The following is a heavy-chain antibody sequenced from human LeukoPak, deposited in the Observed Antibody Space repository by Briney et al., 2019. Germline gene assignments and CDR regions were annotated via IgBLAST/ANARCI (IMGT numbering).Heavy chain of an antibody. CDR3: ARGGVYGSGPFDY. D-gene: IGHD3-10*01. J-gene: IGHJ4*02. Sequence: SVKVSCRASGGTFSSYAISWVRQAPGQGLEWMGRIIPIFGTANYAQKFQGRVTITTDESTSTAYMELSSLRSEDTAVYYCARGGVYGSGPFDYWGQGTLVTVSS. V-gene: IGHV1-69*05. CDR2: IIPIFGTA. CDR1: GGTFSSYA.